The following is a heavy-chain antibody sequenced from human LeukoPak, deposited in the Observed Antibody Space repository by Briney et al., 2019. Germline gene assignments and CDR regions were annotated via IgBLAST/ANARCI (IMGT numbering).Heavy chain of an antibody. CDR2: ISAYNGNT. CDR3: ARDPIVVVPAATLQYNWFDH. Sequence: ASVQVSCKAPGYTFTSYGISWVRQAPGQGLEWMGWISAYNGNTNYAQKLQGRATMTSDTSTSTADIELRSLTYDDTAVYYCARDPIVVVPAATLQYNWFDHWGQGTLDTVSS. D-gene: IGHD2-2*01. CDR1: GYTFTSYG. J-gene: IGHJ5*02. V-gene: IGHV1-18*01.